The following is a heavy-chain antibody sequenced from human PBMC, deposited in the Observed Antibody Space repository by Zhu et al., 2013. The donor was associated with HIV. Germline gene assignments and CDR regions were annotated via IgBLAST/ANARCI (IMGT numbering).Heavy chain of an antibody. D-gene: IGHD1-26*01. CDR1: GGTLKTSG. CDR3: ARGLGVGATNWFDP. V-gene: IGHV1-8*01. Sequence: QVQLVQSGTEVKKPGSSVKVSCEASGGTLKTSGMTWVRQAPGQGLEWMGWVNPGSGNTGYAQKFQGRVTMTSDMSITTAYMELSGLRSEDTAIYYCARGLGVGATNWFDPWGQGTLVTVSS. J-gene: IGHJ5*02. CDR2: VNPGSGNT.